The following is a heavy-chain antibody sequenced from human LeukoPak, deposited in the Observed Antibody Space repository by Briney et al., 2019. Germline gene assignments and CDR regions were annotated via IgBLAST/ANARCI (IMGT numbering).Heavy chain of an antibody. CDR3: ARAPRIAVAASLDY. V-gene: IGHV1-69*06. Sequence: ASVKVSCKASGGTFSSYAISWVRQAPGQGLEWMGGIIPIFGTANYAQKFQGRVTITADKSTSTAYMELSSLRSDDTAVYYCARAPRIAVAASLDYWGQGTLVTVSS. CDR1: GGTFSSYA. CDR2: IIPIFGTA. D-gene: IGHD6-19*01. J-gene: IGHJ4*02.